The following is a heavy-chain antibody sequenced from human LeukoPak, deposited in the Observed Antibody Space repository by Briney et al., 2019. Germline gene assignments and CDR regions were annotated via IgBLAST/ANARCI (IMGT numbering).Heavy chain of an antibody. V-gene: IGHV1-2*02. D-gene: IGHD5/OR15-5a*01. Sequence: ASVKVSCKASGYTFTGYYMHWVRQAPGQGLEWMGWINPNSGGTNYAQKFQGRVTMTRDTSISTAYMELSRLRSGDTAVYYCARVPSAIYLYGMDVWGQGTTVTVSS. CDR3: ARVPSAIYLYGMDV. CDR2: INPNSGGT. CDR1: GYTFTGYY. J-gene: IGHJ6*02.